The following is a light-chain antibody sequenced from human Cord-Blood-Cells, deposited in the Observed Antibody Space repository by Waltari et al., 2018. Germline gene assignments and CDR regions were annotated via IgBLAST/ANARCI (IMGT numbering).Light chain of an antibody. CDR1: QSVLYSSNNKNY. J-gene: IGKJ1*01. CDR2: WAS. V-gene: IGKV4-1*01. CDR3: QQYYSTPT. Sequence: DIVMTQSRDSLAVSLGERATIHCKSSQSVLYSSNNKNYLAWYQQKPGQPPKLLIYWASTRESGVPDRFSGSGSGTDFTLTISSLQAEDVAVYYCQQYYSTPTFGQGTKVEIK.